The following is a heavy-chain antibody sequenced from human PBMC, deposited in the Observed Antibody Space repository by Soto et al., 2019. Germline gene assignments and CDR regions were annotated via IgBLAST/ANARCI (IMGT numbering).Heavy chain of an antibody. CDR3: AREEVAYEAFDI. D-gene: IGHD2-15*01. CDR2: ISYDGSNK. J-gene: IGHJ3*02. CDR1: GFTFSSYA. V-gene: IGHV3-30*04. Sequence: GGSLRLSCAASGFTFSSYAMHWVRQAPGKGLEWVAVISYDGSNKYYADSVKGRFTISGDNSKNTLYLQMNSLRAEDTAVYYCAREEVAYEAFDIWGQGTMVTVSS.